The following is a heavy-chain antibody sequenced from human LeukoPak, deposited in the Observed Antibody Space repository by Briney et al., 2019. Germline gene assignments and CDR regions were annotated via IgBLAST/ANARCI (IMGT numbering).Heavy chain of an antibody. J-gene: IGHJ4*02. Sequence: SVTVSCTASGGTFSSYAISWVRQAPGQGLEWMGRIVPILGIANYAQKFQGRVTITADKSTSTAYMELSSLRSEDTAVYYCASATAMVTAFDYWGQGTLVTVSS. V-gene: IGHV1-69*04. D-gene: IGHD5-18*01. CDR1: GGTFSSYA. CDR2: IVPILGIA. CDR3: ASATAMVTAFDY.